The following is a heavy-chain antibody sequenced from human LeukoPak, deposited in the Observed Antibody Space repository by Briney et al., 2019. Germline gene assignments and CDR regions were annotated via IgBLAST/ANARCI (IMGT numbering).Heavy chain of an antibody. J-gene: IGHJ4*02. CDR1: GGY. CDR2: INHSGST. Sequence: SETLSLTCAVYGGYWSWIRQPPGKGLEWIGEINHSGSTNYNPSLKSRVTISVDTSKNQFSLKLSSVNDADTAIYYCHSRFLEWLLDYWGQGTLVTVSS. V-gene: IGHV4-34*01. D-gene: IGHD3-3*01. CDR3: HSRFLEWLLDY.